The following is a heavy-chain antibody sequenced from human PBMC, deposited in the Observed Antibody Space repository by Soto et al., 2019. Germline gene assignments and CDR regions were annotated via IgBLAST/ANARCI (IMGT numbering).Heavy chain of an antibody. J-gene: IGHJ4*02. Sequence: QVQLVQSGAEVKTPGSSLKVSCTVSGSRFSNYVISWVRQAPGHGLEWLGRIIPIFNTTQYAQKFQGRVTITADKSTNTASLDLSSLTSDDTAVYYCAREGRGKKAGYNGLVSLGYWGQGTLVTVSS. CDR1: GSRFSNYV. V-gene: IGHV1-69*06. CDR3: AREGRGKKAGYNGLVSLGY. CDR2: IIPIFNTT. D-gene: IGHD2-2*02.